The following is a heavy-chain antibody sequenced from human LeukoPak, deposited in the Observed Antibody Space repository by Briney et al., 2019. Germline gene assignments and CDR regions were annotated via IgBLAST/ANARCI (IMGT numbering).Heavy chain of an antibody. D-gene: IGHD3-10*01. Sequence: PGGSLRLSYAASGFTFSSYEMNWVRQARGKGLEWVSHISRSGGTIYYRDSVKGRFTISRDNAKKSLHLQMDSLRAEDTAVYYCARLGRSWFGEYYYHYMDVWGKGTTVTVSS. J-gene: IGHJ6*03. CDR2: ISRSGGTI. CDR1: GFTFSSYE. V-gene: IGHV3-48*03. CDR3: ARLGRSWFGEYYYHYMDV.